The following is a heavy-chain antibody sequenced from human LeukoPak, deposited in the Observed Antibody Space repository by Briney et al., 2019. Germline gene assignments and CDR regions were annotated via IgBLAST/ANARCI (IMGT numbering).Heavy chain of an antibody. D-gene: IGHD3-22*01. CDR2: ISGSGGST. Sequence: PGGSLRLSCAASGFTFSSYAMSWVRQAPGKGPEWVSAISGSGGSTYYADSVKGRFTISRDNSKNTLYLQMNSLRAEDTAVYYCAKDLDYYDSSGFDYWGQGTLVTVSS. V-gene: IGHV3-23*01. CDR3: AKDLDYYDSSGFDY. CDR1: GFTFSSYA. J-gene: IGHJ4*02.